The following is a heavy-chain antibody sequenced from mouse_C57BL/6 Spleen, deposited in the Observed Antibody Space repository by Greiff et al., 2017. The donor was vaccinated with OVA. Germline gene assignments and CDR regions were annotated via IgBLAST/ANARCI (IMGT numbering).Heavy chain of an antibody. Sequence: VQLKESVAELVRPGASVKLSCTASGFNIKNTYMHWVKQRPEQGLEWIGRIDPANGNTKYAPKFQGKATITADTSSNTAYLQLSSLTSEDTAIYYCAKDYSNYGVFYAMDYWGQGTSVTVSS. CDR3: AKDYSNYGVFYAMDY. V-gene: IGHV14-3*01. J-gene: IGHJ4*01. D-gene: IGHD2-5*01. CDR2: IDPANGNT. CDR1: GFNIKNTY.